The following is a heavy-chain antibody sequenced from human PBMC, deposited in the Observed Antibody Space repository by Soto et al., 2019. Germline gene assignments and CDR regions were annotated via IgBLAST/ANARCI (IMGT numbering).Heavy chain of an antibody. CDR2: IKSKSVGGTT. CDR1: GFSFSNVW. CDR3: TTYSSRTFSDGGPCYSVQTKILDS. V-gene: IGHV3-15*01. J-gene: IGHJ4*02. D-gene: IGHD2-15*01. Sequence: EVQLVESGGGLVKPGGSLTLSCAASGFSFSNVWMSWVRQAPGKGLEWVGHIKSKSVGGTTDYTAPVKGRFTISRDDSKYTLYLQRNSLKTEDTAVYYCTTYSSRTFSDGGPCYSVQTKILDSWGQGILVTVSS.